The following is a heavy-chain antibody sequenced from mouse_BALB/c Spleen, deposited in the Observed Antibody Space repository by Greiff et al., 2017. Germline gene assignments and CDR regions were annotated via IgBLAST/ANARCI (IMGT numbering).Heavy chain of an antibody. Sequence: EVKVVESGGGLVKPGGSLKLSCAASGFTFSDYYMYWVRQTPEKRLEWVATISDGGSYTYYPDSVKGRFTISRDNAKNNLYLQMSSLKSEDTAMYYCARDQDGSSYVGYFDVWGAGTTVTVSS. CDR2: ISDGGSYT. CDR1: GFTFSDYY. D-gene: IGHD1-1*01. CDR3: ARDQDGSSYVGYFDV. J-gene: IGHJ1*01. V-gene: IGHV5-4*02.